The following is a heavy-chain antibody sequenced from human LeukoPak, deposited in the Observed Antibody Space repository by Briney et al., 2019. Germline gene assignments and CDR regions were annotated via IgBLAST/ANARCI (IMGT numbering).Heavy chain of an antibody. D-gene: IGHD2-15*01. Sequence: SETLSLTCAVSGGSISSGGYSWSWIRQPPGKGLEWIGYIYHSGSTYYNPSLKSRVTISVNTSKNQFSLKLSSVTAADTAVYYCARVPVVGAYYYYYMDVWGKGTTVTVSS. J-gene: IGHJ6*03. V-gene: IGHV4-30-2*01. CDR3: ARVPVVGAYYYYYMDV. CDR1: GGSISSGGYS. CDR2: IYHSGST.